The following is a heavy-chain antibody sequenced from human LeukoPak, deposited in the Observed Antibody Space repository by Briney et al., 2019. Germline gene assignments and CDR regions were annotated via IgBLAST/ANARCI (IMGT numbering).Heavy chain of an antibody. J-gene: IGHJ3*02. V-gene: IGHV5-51*01. Sequence: GESLQISFKGSGYSFTSYWNGWGRPMPGKGVEWMGIIYPGDSDTRYSPSFQGQVTISADKSISTAYLQWSSLKASDTAMYYCVRPKSTAMVTDAFDIWGQGTMVTVSS. CDR1: GYSFTSYW. CDR3: VRPKSTAMVTDAFDI. D-gene: IGHD5-18*01. CDR2: IYPGDSDT.